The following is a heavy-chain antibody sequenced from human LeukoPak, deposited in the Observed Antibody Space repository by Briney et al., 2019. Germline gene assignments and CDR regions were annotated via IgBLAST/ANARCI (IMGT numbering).Heavy chain of an antibody. CDR1: GFTFSSYA. CDR2: ISGSGGST. V-gene: IGHV3-23*01. CDR3: AKDAPAGTDYYYGTDV. J-gene: IGHJ6*02. Sequence: GGSLRLSCAASGFTFSSYATSWVRQAPGKGLEWVSAISGSGGSTYYADSVKGRFTISRDNSKNTLYLQMNSLRAEDTAVYYCAKDAPAGTDYYYGTDVWGQGTTVTVSS. D-gene: IGHD6-13*01.